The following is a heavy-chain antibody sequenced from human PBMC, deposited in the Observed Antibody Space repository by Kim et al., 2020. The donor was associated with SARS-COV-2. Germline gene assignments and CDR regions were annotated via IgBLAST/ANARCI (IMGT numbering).Heavy chain of an antibody. CDR2: VYSGGSRT. Sequence: GGSLRLSCAASGFTFSNYAMSWVRQAPGKGLEWVSAVYSGGSRTHYVDSVRGRFTISRDNSKNTLYLQMNSLRAEDTAVYYCAKGGPQGSQPNGYYGMDVWGQGTTVTVYS. CDR3: AKGGPQGSQPNGYYGMDV. V-gene: IGHV3-23*03. CDR1: GFTFSNYA. J-gene: IGHJ6*02. D-gene: IGHD1-1*01.